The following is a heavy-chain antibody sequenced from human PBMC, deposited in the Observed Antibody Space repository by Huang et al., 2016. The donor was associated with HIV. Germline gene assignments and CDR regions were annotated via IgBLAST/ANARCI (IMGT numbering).Heavy chain of an antibody. J-gene: IGHJ4*02. CDR2: ISPSSSFI. V-gene: IGHV3-21*01. CDR3: VKDRGQQLSPFDS. Sequence: EVQLVDSGGGLVKPGGSLRLCCAGSGFSLDSFNMCWIRQTPAKGLQWGASISPSSSFIEYADSVKGRFSISRDNAKNSLYLQMNSLRGEDTAVYYCVKDRGQQLSPFDSWGQGTLVTVSS. D-gene: IGHD6-13*01. CDR1: GFSLDSFN.